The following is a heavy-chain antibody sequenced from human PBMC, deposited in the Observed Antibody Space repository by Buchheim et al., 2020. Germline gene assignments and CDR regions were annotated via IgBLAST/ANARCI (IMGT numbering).Heavy chain of an antibody. CDR2: IIAGGDRT. V-gene: IGHV3-23*01. CDR3: AKGSHGGGPGGYSSGWFDY. J-gene: IGHJ4*02. CDR1: GFTFNKYA. D-gene: IGHD6-19*01. Sequence: EVQLLESGGGLVQPGGSLRLSCVASGFTFNKYAITWIRQAPGKGPEWVSCIIAGGDRTYYADSVKGRFTISRDNSKNTLYVQMNSLRAEDTAVYHGAKGSHGGGPGGYSSGWFDYWGQGTL.